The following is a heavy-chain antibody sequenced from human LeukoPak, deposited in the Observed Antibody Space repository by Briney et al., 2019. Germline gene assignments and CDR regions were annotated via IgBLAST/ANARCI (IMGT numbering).Heavy chain of an antibody. J-gene: IGHJ6*03. CDR1: GGSISSYY. CDR2: IYYSGST. V-gene: IGHV4-59*01. Sequence: SETLSLTCTVSGGSISSYYWSWIRQPPGKGLEWIGYIYYSGSTNYNPSLKSRVTISIDTSKNQFSLELSSVTAADTAVCYCARVAIPKYYMDVWGKGTTVTVSS. CDR3: ARVAIPKYYMDV. D-gene: IGHD2-21*01.